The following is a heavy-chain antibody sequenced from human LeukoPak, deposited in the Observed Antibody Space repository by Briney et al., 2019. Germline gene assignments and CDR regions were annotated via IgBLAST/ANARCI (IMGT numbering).Heavy chain of an antibody. Sequence: GGSLRLSCAASGFTFSSYGMHWVRQAPGKGLEWVAVISYDGSNKYYADSVKGRFTISRDNAKNSLYLQMNSLRAEDTAVCYCARGPPSWSGPIDYWGQGTLVTVSS. CDR1: GFTFSSYG. CDR2: ISYDGSNK. CDR3: ARGPPSWSGPIDY. J-gene: IGHJ4*02. D-gene: IGHD6-13*01. V-gene: IGHV3-30*03.